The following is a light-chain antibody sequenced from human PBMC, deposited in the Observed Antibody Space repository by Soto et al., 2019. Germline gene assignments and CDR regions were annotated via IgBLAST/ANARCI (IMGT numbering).Light chain of an antibody. CDR1: QSISSY. V-gene: IGKV1-39*01. CDR3: QQSYSTPWT. CDR2: AAS. J-gene: IGKJ1*01. Sequence: DIQMTQSPSSLSASVGDRVTITCRASQSISSYLNWYQQKPGKAPKLLIYAASSLQSGVTSRVSGSGSGTDLPLNISSLPPADFASSSCQQSYSTPWTCGQGTKVEIK.